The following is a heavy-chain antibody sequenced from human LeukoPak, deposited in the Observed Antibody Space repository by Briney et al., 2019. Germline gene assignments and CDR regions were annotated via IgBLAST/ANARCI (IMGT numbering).Heavy chain of an antibody. Sequence: PEASVKVSCKASGYTFTSYGISWVRQAPGQGLEWMGCISAYNGNTNYAQKLQGRVTMTTDTSTSTAYMELRSLRSDDTAVYYCARFRAGVGEPYGDYWGQGTLVTVSS. D-gene: IGHD3-10*01. CDR1: GYTFTSYG. J-gene: IGHJ4*02. V-gene: IGHV1-18*01. CDR2: ISAYNGNT. CDR3: ARFRAGVGEPYGDY.